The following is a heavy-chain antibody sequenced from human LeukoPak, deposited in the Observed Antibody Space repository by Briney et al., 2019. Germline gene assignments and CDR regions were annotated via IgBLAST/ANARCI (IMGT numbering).Heavy chain of an antibody. J-gene: IGHJ4*02. CDR1: VGTFSSYA. CDR3: ATSYYDILTGYRPLAY. Sequence: SVKVSCKASVGTFSSYAISWVRQTPGQGLEWMGGIIPIFGTANYAQKFQGRVTITADESTSTAYMELSSLRSEDTAVYYCATSYYDILTGYRPLAYWGQGTLVTVSS. D-gene: IGHD3-9*01. CDR2: IIPIFGTA. V-gene: IGHV1-69*13.